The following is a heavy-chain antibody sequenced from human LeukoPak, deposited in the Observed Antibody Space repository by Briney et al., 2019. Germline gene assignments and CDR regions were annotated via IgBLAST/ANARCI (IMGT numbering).Heavy chain of an antibody. CDR1: GFTFSSYG. J-gene: IGHJ4*02. CDR3: AREGVAAAGRVDY. V-gene: IGHV3-30*03. Sequence: GGSLRLSCAASGFTFSSYGMHWVRQAPGKGLEWVAVISYDGSNKYYADSVKGRFTISRDNAKNSLYLQMNSLRAEDTAVYYCAREGVAAAGRVDYWGQGTLVTVSS. D-gene: IGHD6-13*01. CDR2: ISYDGSNK.